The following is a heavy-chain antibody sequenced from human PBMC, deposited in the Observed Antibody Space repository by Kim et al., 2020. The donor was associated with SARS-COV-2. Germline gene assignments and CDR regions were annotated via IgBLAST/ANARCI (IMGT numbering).Heavy chain of an antibody. J-gene: IGHJ4*02. CDR1: GFSFSNSA. CDR2: VNRKGNT. D-gene: IGHD2-8*02. V-gene: IGHV3-23*05. Sequence: GGSLRLSCAASGFSFSNSAMSWVRQAPGKGLEWVSGVNRKGNTYYADSVQGRFTISRDISQNTVYLQMTSLTAEDTAMCYCAKDGGTWEALNWSDYWGQGTLVTVSS. CDR3: AKDGGTWEALNWSDY.